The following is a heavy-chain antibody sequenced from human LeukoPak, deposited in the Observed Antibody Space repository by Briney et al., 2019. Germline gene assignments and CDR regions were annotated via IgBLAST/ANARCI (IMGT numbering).Heavy chain of an antibody. V-gene: IGHV3-15*01. CDR1: GFTFSSYA. CDR2: IKSKTDGGTT. CDR3: AMGDYCSSTSCYDY. Sequence: GGSLRLSCAASGFTFSSYAMTWVRQAPGKGLEWVGRIKSKTDGGTTDYAAPVKGRFTISRDDSKNTLYLQMNSLRAEDTAVYYCAMGDYCSSTSCYDYWGQGTLVTVSS. D-gene: IGHD2-2*01. J-gene: IGHJ4*02.